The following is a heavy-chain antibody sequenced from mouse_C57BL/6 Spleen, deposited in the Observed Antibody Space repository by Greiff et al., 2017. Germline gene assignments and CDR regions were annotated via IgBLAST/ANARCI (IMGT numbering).Heavy chain of an antibody. Sequence: DVTLVESGGGLVQPGGSMKLSCVASGFTFSNYWMNWVRQSPEKGLAWVAQIRLKSDNYATHYAESVKGRFTISRDDSKSSVYLQMNNLRAEDTGIYYCTGGGAWFAYWGQGTLVTVSA. V-gene: IGHV6-3*01. CDR3: TGGGAWFAY. CDR2: IRLKSDNYAT. J-gene: IGHJ3*01. CDR1: GFTFSNYW.